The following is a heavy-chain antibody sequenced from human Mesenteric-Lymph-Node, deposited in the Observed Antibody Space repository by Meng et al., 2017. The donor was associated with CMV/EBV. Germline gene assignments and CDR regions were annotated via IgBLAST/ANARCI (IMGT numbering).Heavy chain of an antibody. Sequence: LSRAAAGLTFITFAMSWVRQAPGKGLTWVSAISGSGGSTYYADSVKGRFTISRDNSKNTLYLQMNSLRAEDTAVYYCAKCPSGWYLDYWGQGTLVTVSS. D-gene: IGHD6-19*01. CDR3: AKCPSGWYLDY. CDR2: ISGSGGST. CDR1: GLTFITFA. J-gene: IGHJ4*02. V-gene: IGHV3-23*01.